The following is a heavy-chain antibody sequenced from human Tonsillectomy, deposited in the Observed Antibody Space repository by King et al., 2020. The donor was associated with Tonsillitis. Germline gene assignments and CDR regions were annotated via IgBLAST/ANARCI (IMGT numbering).Heavy chain of an antibody. V-gene: IGHV3-23*04. Sequence: VQLVESGGGLVQPGGSLRLSCAASGFTFSSYAMSWVRQAPGKGLEWVSGITFDGNTYYADSVKGRFTISRDNSKNTLYLQMNSLRAEDTAVYYCAKDYALLTGYQSDMGYWGQGTLVTVSS. J-gene: IGHJ4*02. CDR2: ITFDGNT. D-gene: IGHD3-9*01. CDR1: GFTFSSYA. CDR3: AKDYALLTGYQSDMGY.